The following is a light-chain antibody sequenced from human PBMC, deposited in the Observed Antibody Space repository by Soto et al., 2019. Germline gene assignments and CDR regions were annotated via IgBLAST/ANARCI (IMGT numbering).Light chain of an antibody. CDR1: QSVSSN. Sequence: EIVLTQSPGTLSLSPGERAILSCWASQSVSSNLAWYQQKPGQAPRLLIYGASTRATGIPARFSGSGSGTDFTLTISSLEPEDFAVYYCQQRDNWPLAWTFGQGTKVDIK. CDR3: QQRDNWPLAWT. CDR2: GAS. J-gene: IGKJ1*01. V-gene: IGKV3-11*01.